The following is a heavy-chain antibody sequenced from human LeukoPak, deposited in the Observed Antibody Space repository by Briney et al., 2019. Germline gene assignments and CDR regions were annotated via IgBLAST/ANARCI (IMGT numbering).Heavy chain of an antibody. CDR2: IYSGGST. CDR1: GFTVSSNY. Sequence: GGSLRLSCAASGFTVSSNYMSWVRQAPGKGLEWVSVIYSGGSTYYADSVKGRFTISRDNSKNTPYLQMNSLRAEDTAVYYCARAPRRITNPLGYWGQGTLVTVSS. J-gene: IGHJ4*02. CDR3: ARAPRRITNPLGY. D-gene: IGHD3-3*01. V-gene: IGHV3-66*01.